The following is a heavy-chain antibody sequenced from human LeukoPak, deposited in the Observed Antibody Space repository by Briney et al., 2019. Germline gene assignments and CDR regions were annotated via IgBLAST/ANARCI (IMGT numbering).Heavy chain of an antibody. Sequence: GGSLRLSCAASGFTFSNYWMSWVRQAPGKGLEWVANIKQDGSEKYYVDSVKGRFTISRDNAKNSLYLQMNSLRAEDTAVYYCARDPGQLGYYGMDVWGQGTTVTVSS. D-gene: IGHD3-10*01. CDR2: IKQDGSEK. J-gene: IGHJ6*02. CDR1: GFTFSNYW. CDR3: ARDPGQLGYYGMDV. V-gene: IGHV3-7*01.